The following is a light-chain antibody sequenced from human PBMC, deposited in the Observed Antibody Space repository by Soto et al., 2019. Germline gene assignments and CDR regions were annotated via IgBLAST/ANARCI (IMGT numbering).Light chain of an antibody. Sequence: DIQMTQSPSSLSASVGDRVTITCRASQSISNYLNWYQQRPGKAPKLLIYTASSLQSGVPSRFGGSGSGTDFTLTITSLQPEDFAAYYCQQTYIPPRTFGPGTKVDIK. V-gene: IGKV1-39*01. J-gene: IGKJ1*01. CDR3: QQTYIPPRT. CDR1: QSISNY. CDR2: TAS.